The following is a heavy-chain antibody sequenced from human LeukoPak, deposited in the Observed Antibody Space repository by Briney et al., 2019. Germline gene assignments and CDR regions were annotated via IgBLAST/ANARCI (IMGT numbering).Heavy chain of an antibody. CDR1: GFTFNTYS. Sequence: PGGSLRLSCAASGFTFNTYSINWVRQAPGKGLEWLSYISNSGSTTYYADSVKGRFTISRDNAKSSLFLQMRSLRDEDTAVYYCARDSGHSFDYWGQGTLVTVSS. D-gene: IGHD6-25*01. CDR2: ISNSGSTT. V-gene: IGHV3-48*02. J-gene: IGHJ4*02. CDR3: ARDSGHSFDY.